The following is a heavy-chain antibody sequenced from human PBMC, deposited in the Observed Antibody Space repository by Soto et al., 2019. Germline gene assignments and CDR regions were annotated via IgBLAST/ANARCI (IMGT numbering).Heavy chain of an antibody. V-gene: IGHV4-4*07. CDR3: ARAVARGVTALNSYYYYGMDV. Sequence: PSETLSLTCTVSGGSISSYYWSWIRQPAGKGLEWIGRIYTSGSTNYNPSLKSRVTMSVDTSKNQFSLKLSSVTAADTAVYYCARAVARGVTALNSYYYYGMDVWGQGTTVTVSS. CDR1: GGSISSYY. D-gene: IGHD2-21*02. CDR2: IYTSGST. J-gene: IGHJ6*02.